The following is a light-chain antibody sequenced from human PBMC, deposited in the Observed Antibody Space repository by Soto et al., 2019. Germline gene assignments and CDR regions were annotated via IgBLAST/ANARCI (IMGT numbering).Light chain of an antibody. J-gene: IGLJ1*01. V-gene: IGLV1-40*01. Sequence: QAVLTQPPSVSGAPGQRVTISCTGSSSNIGAGYDVYWYQQLPGTAPKLVIYANRNRPSGVPDRVSGSKSGTSASLAISGLQAEDEADYYCQSYDSSLSGYVFGTGTKVTVL. CDR1: SSNIGAGYD. CDR2: ANR. CDR3: QSYDSSLSGYV.